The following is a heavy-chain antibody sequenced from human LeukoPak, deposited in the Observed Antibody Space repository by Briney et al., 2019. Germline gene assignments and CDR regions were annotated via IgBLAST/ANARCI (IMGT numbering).Heavy chain of an antibody. J-gene: IGHJ4*02. CDR1: GVSISSGGYY. V-gene: IGHV4-31*03. CDR3: ARGPVRDYSNY. CDR2: IYYSGST. Sequence: PSETPSLTCTVSGVSISSGGYYWSWIRQHPGKGLEWIGYIYYSGSTYYNPSLKSRLTISLDTSNNQFSLKLSSVTAADTAVYYCARGPVRDYSNYWGKGTLVTVSS. D-gene: IGHD4-11*01.